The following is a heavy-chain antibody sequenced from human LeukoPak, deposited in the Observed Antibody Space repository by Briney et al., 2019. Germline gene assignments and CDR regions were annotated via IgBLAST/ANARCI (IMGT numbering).Heavy chain of an antibody. CDR1: GGSVSSGSYY. Sequence: SETLSLTCTVSGGSVSSGSYYWSWIRQPPGKGLEWIGYIYYSGSTNYNPSLKSRVTISVDTSKNQFSLKLSSVTAADTAVYYCARATIAAASFDLWGRGTLVTVSS. CDR3: ARATIAAASFDL. V-gene: IGHV4-61*01. D-gene: IGHD6-13*01. CDR2: IYYSGST. J-gene: IGHJ2*01.